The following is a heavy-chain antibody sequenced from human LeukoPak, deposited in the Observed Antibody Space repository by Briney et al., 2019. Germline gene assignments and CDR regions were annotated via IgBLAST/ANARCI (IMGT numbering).Heavy chain of an antibody. CDR2: IYYSGST. D-gene: IGHD3-10*01. Sequence: SETLSLTCTVSGGSISSISYYWGWIRQPPGKGLEWIGSIYYSGSTYYNPSLKSRVTISVDTSKNQFSLKLSSVTAADTAVYYCARRIMVRGGEDYYYYGMDVWGQGTTVTVSS. CDR1: GGSISSISYY. CDR3: ARRIMVRGGEDYYYYGMDV. V-gene: IGHV4-39*01. J-gene: IGHJ6*02.